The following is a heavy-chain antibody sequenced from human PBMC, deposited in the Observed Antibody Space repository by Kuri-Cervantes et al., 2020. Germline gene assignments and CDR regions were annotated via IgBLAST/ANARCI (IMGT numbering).Heavy chain of an antibody. D-gene: IGHD2-15*01. CDR3: ARYVPYCSGGSCYSFMDY. Sequence: GSLRLACTVSGDFMANFYWSWIRQFQGKGLEWIGFIFDTGNTDYNPSLKSRVNIAVDTSKSQFSLELTSMTAADTAVYYFARYVPYCSGGSCYSFMDYWGQGTLVTVS. CDR1: GDFMANFY. V-gene: IGHV4-59*13. J-gene: IGHJ4*02. CDR2: IFDTGNT.